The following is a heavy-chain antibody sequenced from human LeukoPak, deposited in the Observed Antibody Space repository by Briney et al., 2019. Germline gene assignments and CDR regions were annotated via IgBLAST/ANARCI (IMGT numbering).Heavy chain of an antibody. CDR3: ATDSGSSGYSYYYGMGV. J-gene: IGHJ6*02. CDR2: FDPEDGET. V-gene: IGHV1-24*01. D-gene: IGHD3-22*01. Sequence: GASVKVSCKVSGYTLTELSMHWVRQAPGKGLEWMGGFDPEDGETIYAQKFQGRVTMTEDTSTDTAYMELSSLRSEDTALYSCATDSGSSGYSYYYGMGVWGQGTTFTVSS. CDR1: GYTLTELS.